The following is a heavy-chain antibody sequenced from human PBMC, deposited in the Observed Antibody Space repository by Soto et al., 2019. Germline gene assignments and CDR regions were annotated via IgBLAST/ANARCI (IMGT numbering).Heavy chain of an antibody. CDR1: GASIITNNYF. CDR2: ISYRGRT. CDR3: ARRRASDYGGNHHPYYFDP. D-gene: IGHD4-17*01. Sequence: QLQLQESGPGLVKPSETLSLTCTVSGASIITNNYFGVWIRQSPRRELELIGSISYRGRTYDNPSIQSRVTIFIDASKNQFSLNLTSVTTADTSIYYCARRRASDYGGNHHPYYFDPWGQGTLVTVSS. V-gene: IGHV4-39*01. J-gene: IGHJ4*02.